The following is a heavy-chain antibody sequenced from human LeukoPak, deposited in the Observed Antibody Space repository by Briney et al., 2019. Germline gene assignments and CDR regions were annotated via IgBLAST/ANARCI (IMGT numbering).Heavy chain of an antibody. CDR2: IYTSGST. Sequence: SETLSLTCAVYGGSFSSYYWSWIRQPAGKGLEWIGRIYTSGSTNYNPSLKSRVTMSVDTSKSQCTLKLSSVTAADTAVYYCARVGDYALKDWGQGTLVTVSS. V-gene: IGHV4-59*10. CDR3: ARVGDYALKD. J-gene: IGHJ4*02. CDR1: GGSFSSYY. D-gene: IGHD3-16*01.